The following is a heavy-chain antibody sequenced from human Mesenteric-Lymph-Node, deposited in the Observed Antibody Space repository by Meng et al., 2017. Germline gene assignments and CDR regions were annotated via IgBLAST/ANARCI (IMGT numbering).Heavy chain of an antibody. J-gene: IGHJ4*02. CDR2: ISSSGSTI. Sequence: GESLKISCAASGFTFNSYAMSWVRQAPGKGLEWVSYISSSGSTIYYADSVKARFTISRDNAKNSLYLQMNSLRAEDTAVYYCASETIAVAGTIDYYWGQGTLVTVSS. CDR3: ASETIAVAGTIDYY. D-gene: IGHD6-19*01. CDR1: GFTFNSYA. V-gene: IGHV3-48*04.